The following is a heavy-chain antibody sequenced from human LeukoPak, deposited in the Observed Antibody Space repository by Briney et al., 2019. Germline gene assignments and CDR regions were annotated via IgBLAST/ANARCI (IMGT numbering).Heavy chain of an antibody. D-gene: IGHD4-23*01. CDR3: ARETVGLDY. V-gene: IGHV3-21*01. CDR1: GFSFSSYS. J-gene: IGHJ4*02. Sequence: GGSLRLSCAASGFSFSSYSMNWVRQAPGKGLEWVSCISSSSSYIYYADSVKGRFTISRDNAKNSLYLQINSLRDEDTAAYYCARETVGLDYWGQGTLVTVSS. CDR2: ISSSSSYI.